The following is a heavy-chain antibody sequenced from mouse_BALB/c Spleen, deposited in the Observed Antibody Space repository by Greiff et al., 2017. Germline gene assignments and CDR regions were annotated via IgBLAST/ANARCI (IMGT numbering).Heavy chain of an antibody. CDR3: ARGDYGNWYFDV. V-gene: IGHV5-6-5*01. Sequence: DVKLVESGGGLVKPGGSLKLSCAASGFTFSSYAMSWVRQTPEKRLEWVASISSGGSTYYPDSVKGRFTISRDNARNILYLQMSSLRSEDTAMYYCARGDYGNWYFDVWGAGTTVTVSS. J-gene: IGHJ1*01. CDR2: ISSGGST. CDR1: GFTFSSYA. D-gene: IGHD1-1*01.